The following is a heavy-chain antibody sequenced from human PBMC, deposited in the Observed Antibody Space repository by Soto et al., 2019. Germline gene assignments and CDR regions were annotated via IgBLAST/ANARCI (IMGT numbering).Heavy chain of an antibody. Sequence: GGSLRLSCAASGFTFSNYVMNWVRQAPGKGLEWVSALSGSDGSTYYADSVRGRFTISRDKSKNTLYLQMNSLRAEDTAVYYCAKDPESGYTYGAIDYWGQGTLGTVSS. J-gene: IGHJ4*02. CDR2: LSGSDGST. D-gene: IGHD5-18*01. CDR1: GFTFSNYV. V-gene: IGHV3-23*01. CDR3: AKDPESGYTYGAIDY.